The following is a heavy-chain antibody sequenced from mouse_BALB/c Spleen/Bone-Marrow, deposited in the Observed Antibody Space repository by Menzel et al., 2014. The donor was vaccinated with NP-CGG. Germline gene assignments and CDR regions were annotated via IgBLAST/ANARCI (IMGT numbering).Heavy chain of an antibody. Sequence: VQVVESGPGLVAPSQSLSIPCTVSGFSLTSYGVHWVRQPPGKGLEWLGVIWAGGSTNYNSALMSRLSISKDNSKSQVFLKMNSLQTDDTAMYYCARDHYGNYGGSFFAYWGQGTLVTVSA. CDR2: IWAGGST. D-gene: IGHD2-1*01. CDR3: ARDHYGNYGGSFFAY. CDR1: GFSLTSYG. J-gene: IGHJ3*01. V-gene: IGHV2-9*02.